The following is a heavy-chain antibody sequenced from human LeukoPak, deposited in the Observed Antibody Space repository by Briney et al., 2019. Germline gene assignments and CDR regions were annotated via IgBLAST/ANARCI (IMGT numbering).Heavy chain of an antibody. CDR2: ISGSGGST. Sequence: PGGSLRLSCAASGFTFSSYAMSWVRQAPGKGLQWVSGISGSGGSTFYADSVKGRFTISRDNSKNTLYLRLNTLRAEDTAVYYCAKSRSSGSYYDPFDYWGQGALVTVSS. CDR1: GFTFSSYA. CDR3: AKSRSSGSYYDPFDY. V-gene: IGHV3-23*01. J-gene: IGHJ4*02. D-gene: IGHD1-26*01.